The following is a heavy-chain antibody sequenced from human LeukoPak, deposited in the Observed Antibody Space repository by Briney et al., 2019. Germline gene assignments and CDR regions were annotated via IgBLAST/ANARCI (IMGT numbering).Heavy chain of an antibody. D-gene: IGHD6-19*01. CDR1: GGTFSNYA. V-gene: IGHV1-69*01. CDR3: ARILSSSWYEYFHH. CDR2: IIPIFGTA. Sequence: KVSCKASGGTFSNYAISWVRQAPGQGLEWMGAIIPIFGTANYAQKFQGRVTITADESTSTAYMELSSLRSEDTAVYYCARILSSSWYEYFHHWGQGTLVTVSS. J-gene: IGHJ1*01.